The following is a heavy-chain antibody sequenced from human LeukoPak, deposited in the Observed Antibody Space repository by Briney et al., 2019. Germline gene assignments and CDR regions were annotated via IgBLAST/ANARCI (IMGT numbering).Heavy chain of an antibody. CDR2: ISSSSSYI. Sequence: GGSLRLSCAASGFTFSSYSMNWVRQAPGKGLEWVSSISSSSSYIYYADSVKGRLTISRDNAKNSLYLQMNSLRAEDTAVYYCARVDTAMVNLGQLSARDDYWGQGTLVTVSS. J-gene: IGHJ4*02. CDR3: ARVDTAMVNLGQLSARDDY. D-gene: IGHD5-18*01. CDR1: GFTFSSYS. V-gene: IGHV3-21*01.